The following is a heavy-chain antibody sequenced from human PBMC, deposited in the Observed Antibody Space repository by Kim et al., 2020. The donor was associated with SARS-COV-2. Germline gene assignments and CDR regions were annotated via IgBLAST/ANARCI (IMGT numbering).Heavy chain of an antibody. Sequence: GGSLGLSCAASGFTFSSYAMHWVRQAPGKGLEWVAVISYDGSNKYYADSVKGRFTISRDNSKNTLYLQMNSLRAEDTAVYYCARDPGSGYPYPEYFQHWGQGTLVTVSS. D-gene: IGHD3-22*01. CDR1: GFTFSSYA. CDR2: ISYDGSNK. CDR3: ARDPGSGYPYPEYFQH. V-gene: IGHV3-30*04. J-gene: IGHJ1*01.